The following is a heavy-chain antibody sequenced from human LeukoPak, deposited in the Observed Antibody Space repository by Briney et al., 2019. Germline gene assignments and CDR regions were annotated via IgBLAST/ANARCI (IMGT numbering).Heavy chain of an antibody. CDR1: GFTFSNFL. CDR2: ISYDGSNK. D-gene: IGHD6-19*01. Sequence: PGGSLRLSCAASGFTFSNFLMTWVRQAPGKGLEWVAVISYDGSNKYYADSVKGRFTISRDNSKNTLYLQMNSLRAEDTAVYYCARDPYSSGWYGVYWGQGTLVTVSS. V-gene: IGHV3-30-3*01. J-gene: IGHJ4*02. CDR3: ARDPYSSGWYGVY.